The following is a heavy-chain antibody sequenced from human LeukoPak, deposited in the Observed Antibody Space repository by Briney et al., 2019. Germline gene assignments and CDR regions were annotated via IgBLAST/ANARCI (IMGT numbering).Heavy chain of an antibody. D-gene: IGHD6-13*01. CDR1: GFTFSSYW. J-gene: IGHJ3*02. Sequence: GGSLRLSCAASGFTFSSYWMHWVRQAPGKGLVWVSRIRTDGTITTYADSVKGRFSISRDNAKNTLYLQMNSLRAEDTAVYYCANLLSSSPRNAFDIWGQGTMVTVSS. V-gene: IGHV3-74*01. CDR2: IRTDGTIT. CDR3: ANLLSSSPRNAFDI.